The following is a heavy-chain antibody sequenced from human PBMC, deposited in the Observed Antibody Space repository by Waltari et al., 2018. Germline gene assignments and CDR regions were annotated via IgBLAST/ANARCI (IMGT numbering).Heavy chain of an antibody. CDR3: ARWLQLAWFDP. CDR2: IYYSGST. D-gene: IGHD5-12*01. Sequence: QVQLQESGPGLVKPSETLSLTCTVSGGSISSYYWSWIRQPPGKGLEWIGYIYYSGSTNFNPSLKSRVTISVDTSTNQFSLKLSSVTAADTAVYYCARWLQLAWFDPWGQGTLVTVSS. J-gene: IGHJ5*02. V-gene: IGHV4-59*01. CDR1: GGSISSYY.